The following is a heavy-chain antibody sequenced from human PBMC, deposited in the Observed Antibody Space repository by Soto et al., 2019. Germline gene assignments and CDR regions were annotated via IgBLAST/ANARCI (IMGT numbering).Heavy chain of an antibody. CDR1: GSDITTYY. Sequence: SSETLSLTCTVSGSDITTYYWSWLRQSPGKGLEWIGHIYDTGSTTYNPSLKSRVTISVDTSNKQFSLRLTSVTAADTAVYYCARSPIDHNWFDPWGQGTLVTVSS. CDR2: IYDTGST. J-gene: IGHJ5*02. V-gene: IGHV4-59*01. D-gene: IGHD3-9*01. CDR3: ARSPIDHNWFDP.